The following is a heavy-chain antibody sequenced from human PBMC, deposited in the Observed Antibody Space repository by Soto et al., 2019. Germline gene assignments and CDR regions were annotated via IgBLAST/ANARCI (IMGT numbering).Heavy chain of an antibody. J-gene: IGHJ4*02. CDR1: GFTFSSYS. D-gene: IGHD3-16*01. CDR3: ARGPLGVTDGVDY. Sequence: EVQLVESGGGLVKPGGSLRLSCAASGFTFSSYSMNWVRQAPGKGLEWVSSISSSSSYIYYADSVKGRFTISRDNAKNSLYLQMNSLRAEDTAVYYCARGPLGVTDGVDYWGLGTLVTVSS. V-gene: IGHV3-21*01. CDR2: ISSSSSYI.